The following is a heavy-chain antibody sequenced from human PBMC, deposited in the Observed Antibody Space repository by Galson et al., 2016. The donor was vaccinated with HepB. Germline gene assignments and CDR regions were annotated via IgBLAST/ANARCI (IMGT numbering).Heavy chain of an antibody. CDR2: IYSGGST. CDR1: GFTVSNKY. CDR3: AVVAGIAVAGPEFHYYYGTDV. J-gene: IGHJ6*02. D-gene: IGHD6-19*01. V-gene: IGHV3-53*01. Sequence: SLRLSCAASGFTVSNKYMSWVRQAPGKGLEWLSVIYSGGSTYYADSVKGRFTISRDNSKDTVYLQMNNLRVEDTAVYYCAVVAGIAVAGPEFHYYYGTDVWGQGTTVTVSS.